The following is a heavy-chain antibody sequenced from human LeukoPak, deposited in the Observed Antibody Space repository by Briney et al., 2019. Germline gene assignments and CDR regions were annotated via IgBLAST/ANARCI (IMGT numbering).Heavy chain of an antibody. CDR1: GFTFSSYW. CDR2: IKQDGGEK. J-gene: IGHJ4*02. CDR3: ARVGGRYSPLGY. V-gene: IGHV3-7*01. D-gene: IGHD3-16*02. Sequence: GGSLRLSCAASGFTFSSYWMSWVRQAPGKGLEWVAKIKQDGGEKYYVDSVKGRFTISRDNDKNSLFLQMTSLRAEDTAVYYCARVGGRYSPLGYWGQGTLVTVSS.